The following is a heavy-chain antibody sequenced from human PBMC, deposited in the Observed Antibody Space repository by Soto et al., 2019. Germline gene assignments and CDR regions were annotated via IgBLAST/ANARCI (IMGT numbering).Heavy chain of an antibody. J-gene: IGHJ6*03. CDR3: AKGGEGYCSGTSRLYHMDA. D-gene: IGHD2-15*01. CDR1: GFTFSSYA. CDR2: ISDSGST. V-gene: IGHV3-23*01. Sequence: EVQLLESGGGLVQPGGSRRLSCAASGFTFSSYAMSWVRQAPGKGLEWVSTISDSGSTYYADSVKGRFTISRDISKNTLYVQMSSLRAEDTAVYYCAKGGEGYCSGTSRLYHMDAWGKGTTVTVSS.